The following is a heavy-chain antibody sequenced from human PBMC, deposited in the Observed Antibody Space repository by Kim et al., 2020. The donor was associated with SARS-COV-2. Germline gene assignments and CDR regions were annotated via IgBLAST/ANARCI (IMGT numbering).Heavy chain of an antibody. Sequence: SETLSFTCAVYGGSFSGYYWSWIRQPPGKGLEWIGEINHSGSTNYNPSLKSRVTISVDTSKNQFSLKLSSVTAADTAVYYCARRRGARVFRNYFDYWGQGTLVTVSS. J-gene: IGHJ4*02. V-gene: IGHV4-34*01. CDR1: GGSFSGYY. D-gene: IGHD1-26*01. CDR2: INHSGST. CDR3: ARRRGARVFRNYFDY.